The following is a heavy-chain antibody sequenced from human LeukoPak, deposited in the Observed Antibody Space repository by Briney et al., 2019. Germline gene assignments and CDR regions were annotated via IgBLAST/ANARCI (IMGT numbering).Heavy chain of an antibody. CDR2: ISSGSRYI. CDR3: ATGDYIWGSYPQVGY. D-gene: IGHD3-16*02. V-gene: IGHV3-21*06. CDR1: ESTFSNYT. J-gene: IGHJ4*02. Sequence: GGSLRLSCAASESTFSNYTMNWVRQAPGKGLEWVSAISSGSRYIYYADSMRGRFTISRDNAKNSLYLQMNSLRADDTAVYYCATGDYIWGSYPQVGYWGQGTLVTVSS.